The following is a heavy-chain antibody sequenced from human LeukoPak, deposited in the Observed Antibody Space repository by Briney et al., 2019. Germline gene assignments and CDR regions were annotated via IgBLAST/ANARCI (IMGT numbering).Heavy chain of an antibody. J-gene: IGHJ6*03. V-gene: IGHV3-21*01. CDR3: AREGSQFSALRGRFYDFWTNRGYYYMDV. D-gene: IGHD3-3*01. CDR1: GFTFSSYS. CDR2: ISSSSSYI. Sequence: GGSLRLSCAASGFTFSSYSMNWVRRAPGKGLEWVSSISSSSSYIYYADSVKGRFTISRDNARNSLDLQMNSLRGEDTAVYYCAREGSQFSALRGRFYDFWTNRGYYYMDVWGKGTTVTVSS.